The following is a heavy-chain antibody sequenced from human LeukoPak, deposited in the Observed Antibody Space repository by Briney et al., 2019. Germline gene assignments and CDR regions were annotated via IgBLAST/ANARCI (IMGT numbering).Heavy chain of an antibody. V-gene: IGHV4-59*01. Sequence: SETLSLTCTVSGGSISSYYGSWIRQPPGKGLEGIGYIYYSGSTNYNPSLKSRVTISVDTSKNQFSLKLSSVTAADTAVYYCARATYYDILTGYSRADYGMDVWGQGTTVTVSS. CDR3: ARATYYDILTGYSRADYGMDV. J-gene: IGHJ6*02. D-gene: IGHD3-9*01. CDR2: IYYSGST. CDR1: GGSISSYY.